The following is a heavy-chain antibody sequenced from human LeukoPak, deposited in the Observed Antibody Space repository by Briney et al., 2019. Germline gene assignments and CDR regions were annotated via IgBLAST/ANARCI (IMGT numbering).Heavy chain of an antibody. J-gene: IGHJ4*02. CDR3: ARRSGDY. CDR1: GFTFSSYW. Sequence: GGSLRLSCAAPGFTFSSYWMSWVRPAPGKGLEWVANIKQDGSEKYYVDSVKGRFTMSRDNAKNSLYLQMNSLRAEDTAVYYCARRSGDYWGQGTLVTVSS. D-gene: IGHD3-10*01. V-gene: IGHV3-7*03. CDR2: IKQDGSEK.